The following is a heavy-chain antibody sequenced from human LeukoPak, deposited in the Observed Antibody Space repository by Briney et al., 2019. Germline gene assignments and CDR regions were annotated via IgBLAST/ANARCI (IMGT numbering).Heavy chain of an antibody. D-gene: IGHD3-3*01. J-gene: IGHJ4*02. CDR2: IYYSGSS. Sequence: PSETLSLTCTVSGGSISSYYWSWIRQPPGKGLEWIGYIYYSGSSNYNPSLKSRVTISVDTSKNQFSLKLSSVTAADTAVYYCARVSLSTIFGVVSILGLDSWGQGTLVTVSS. CDR3: ARVSLSTIFGVVSILGLDS. V-gene: IGHV4-59*01. CDR1: GGSISSYY.